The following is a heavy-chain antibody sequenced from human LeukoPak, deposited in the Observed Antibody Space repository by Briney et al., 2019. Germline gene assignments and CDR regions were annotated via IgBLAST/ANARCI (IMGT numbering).Heavy chain of an antibody. CDR2: IYYSGST. CDR1: GGSISSSSYY. D-gene: IGHD3-22*01. Sequence: SETLSLTCTVSGGSISSSSYYWGWIRQPPGKGLEWIGSIYYSGSTYYNPSLKSRVTISVDTSKNQFSLKLSSVTAADTAEYYCARSSYYDSSGYFYWGQGTLVTVSS. V-gene: IGHV4-39*01. J-gene: IGHJ4*02. CDR3: ARSSYYDSSGYFY.